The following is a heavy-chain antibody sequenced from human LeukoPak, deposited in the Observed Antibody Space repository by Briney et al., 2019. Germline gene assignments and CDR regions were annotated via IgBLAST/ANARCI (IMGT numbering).Heavy chain of an antibody. D-gene: IGHD6-13*01. CDR2: ISGSGGST. Sequence: GGSLRLSCAASGFTFSSYAMSWVRQAPGKGLEWVSAISGSGGSTYYADSVKGRFTISRDNSKNTLYLQMNSLRAEDTAVYYCARCIAAAGNYYGMDVWGQETTVTVSS. V-gene: IGHV3-23*01. J-gene: IGHJ6*02. CDR1: GFTFSSYA. CDR3: ARCIAAAGNYYGMDV.